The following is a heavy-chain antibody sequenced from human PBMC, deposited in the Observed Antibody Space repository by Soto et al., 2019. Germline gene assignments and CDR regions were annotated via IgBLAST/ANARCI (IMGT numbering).Heavy chain of an antibody. CDR3: TRGPRPISTGTGAY. CDR1: GFIFKMYW. V-gene: IGHV3-74*01. Sequence: LRLSCAASGFIFKMYWMHWVRQSPGKGLVWISRIYNDGTYSDYADSVRGRLTISRDNVNDTLYLQMNNLRAEDSGLYYCTRGPRPISTGTGAYWGQGTQVTVSS. J-gene: IGHJ4*02. D-gene: IGHD3-10*01. CDR2: IYNDGTYS.